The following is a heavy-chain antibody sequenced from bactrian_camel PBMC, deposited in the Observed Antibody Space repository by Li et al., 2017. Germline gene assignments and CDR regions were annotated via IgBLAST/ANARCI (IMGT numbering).Heavy chain of an antibody. Sequence: QVQLVESGGGSVQAGGSLTLSCVVSPDAVDHPKYFMAWFRQPPTKEREGVAAVDGDGTVVYADSVKGRFTISLDNAKNTLYLEMNSLRPEDTAMYYCAASLGKTYCSAAFFLSRLRPNFGFMGQGTQVTVS. CDR2: VDGDGTV. D-gene: IGHD1*01. J-gene: IGHJ4*01. CDR1: PDAVDHPKYF. V-gene: IGHV3S55*01.